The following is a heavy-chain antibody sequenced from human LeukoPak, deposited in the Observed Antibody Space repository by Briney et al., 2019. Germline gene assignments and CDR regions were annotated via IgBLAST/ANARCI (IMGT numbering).Heavy chain of an antibody. Sequence: SETLSLTCTVFGDSINSTSYYWSWIRQPPGKGLEWIGEINHSGSTNYNPSLKSRVTISVDTSKNQFSLKLSSVTAADTAVYYCARGKNYYYDSSGYSSFRYWGQGTLVTVSS. CDR2: INHSGST. D-gene: IGHD3-22*01. CDR3: ARGKNYYYDSSGYSSFRY. CDR1: GDSINSTSYY. V-gene: IGHV4-39*07. J-gene: IGHJ4*02.